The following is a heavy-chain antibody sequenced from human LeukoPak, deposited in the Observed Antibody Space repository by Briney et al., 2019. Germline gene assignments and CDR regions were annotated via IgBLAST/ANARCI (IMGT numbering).Heavy chain of an antibody. V-gene: IGHV3-30*02. D-gene: IGHD1-14*01. J-gene: IGHJ4*02. Sequence: GGSLRLSCAASGFIFSNYGMHWVRQAPGKGLEWVAFLRNDESEIFYADSVKGRFTISRDNSKNTLYLQMSSLRDEDTAVYYCVKDTGRGDFWGQGTQGTVSS. CDR2: LRNDESEI. CDR3: VKDTGRGDF. CDR1: GFIFSNYG.